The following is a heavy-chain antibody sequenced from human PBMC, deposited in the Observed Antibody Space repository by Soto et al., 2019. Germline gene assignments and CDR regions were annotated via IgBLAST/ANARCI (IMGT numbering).Heavy chain of an antibody. D-gene: IGHD6-25*01. Sequence: ASVKVSCKASGYTFTGYYMHWVRQAPGQGLEWMGWINPNTGATIYARKFQGRVTMTRDTSVTTAYMDLNSLRSDDTAVYYCARRKERSGPHYFDYWGQGSQVTVPQ. J-gene: IGHJ4*02. CDR2: INPNTGAT. CDR3: ARRKERSGPHYFDY. CDR1: GYTFTGYY. V-gene: IGHV1-2*02.